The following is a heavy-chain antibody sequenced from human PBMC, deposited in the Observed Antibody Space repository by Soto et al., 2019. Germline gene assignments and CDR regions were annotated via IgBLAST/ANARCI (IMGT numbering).Heavy chain of an antibody. Sequence: EVQLVETGGGLIQPGGSLRLSCAASGFSVRTNYMSWVRQAPGKGLEWVSVFESGGSIYYADSVKARFIISRDYAKNTVYLQMNSLRAEDTAVYYCARAGVTPDFFDYWGQGTLVTVSS. D-gene: IGHD2-21*02. CDR3: ARAGVTPDFFDY. V-gene: IGHV3-53*02. CDR1: GFSVRTNY. J-gene: IGHJ4*02. CDR2: FESGGSI.